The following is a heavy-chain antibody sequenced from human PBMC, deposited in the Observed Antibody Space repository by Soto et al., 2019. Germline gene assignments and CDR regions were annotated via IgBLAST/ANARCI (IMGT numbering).Heavy chain of an antibody. CDR2: IYPGDSDT. V-gene: IGHV5-51*01. Sequence: GESLKISCKGSGYSFTSYWIGWVRQMPGKGLEWMGIIYPGDSDTRYSPSFQGQVTISADKSISTAYLQWSSLKASDTAVYYCARRPIVVVPAASDHDAFDIWGQGTMVTVSS. CDR3: ARRPIVVVPAASDHDAFDI. D-gene: IGHD2-2*01. CDR1: GYSFTSYW. J-gene: IGHJ3*02.